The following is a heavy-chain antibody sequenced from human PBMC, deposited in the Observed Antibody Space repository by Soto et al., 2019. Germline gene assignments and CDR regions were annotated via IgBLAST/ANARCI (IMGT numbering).Heavy chain of an antibody. CDR3: ASNDVDYFDY. J-gene: IGHJ4*02. CDR1: GFTFSSYA. V-gene: IGHV3-23*01. CDR2: ISGSGGGT. Sequence: GGSLRLSCAASGFTFSSYAISWVRQAPGKGLEWVSDISGSGGGTYYADSVKGRFTISRDNAKNSLYLQMNSLRAEDTAVYYCASNDVDYFDYWGQGTLVTVSS.